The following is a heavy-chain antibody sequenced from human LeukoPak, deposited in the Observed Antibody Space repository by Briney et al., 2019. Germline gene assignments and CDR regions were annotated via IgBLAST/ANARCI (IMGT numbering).Heavy chain of an antibody. CDR3: AIVYCSGGSCYGREAFDI. Sequence: SETLSLTCTVSGGSISSGSYYWRWIRQPAGKGLEWIGRIYTSGSTNYHPSLKSRVTISVDTSKNQFSLKLSSVTAADTAVYYCAIVYCSGGSCYGREAFDIWGQGTMVTVSS. V-gene: IGHV4-61*02. CDR1: GGSISSGSYY. D-gene: IGHD2-15*01. CDR2: IYTSGST. J-gene: IGHJ3*02.